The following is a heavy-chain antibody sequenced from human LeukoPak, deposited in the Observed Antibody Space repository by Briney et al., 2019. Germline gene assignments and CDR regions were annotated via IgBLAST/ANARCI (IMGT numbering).Heavy chain of an antibody. D-gene: IGHD5-24*01. CDR2: IYHSGST. Sequence: PSETLSLTCAVSGGSISSGGYSWSWIRQPPGKGLEWIGYIYHSGSTYYNPSLKSRVTISVDRSKNQFSLKLSSVTAADTAVYYCARGGIEKTNDYWGQGTLVTVSS. CDR1: GGSISSGGYS. J-gene: IGHJ4*02. CDR3: ARGGIEKTNDY. V-gene: IGHV4-30-2*01.